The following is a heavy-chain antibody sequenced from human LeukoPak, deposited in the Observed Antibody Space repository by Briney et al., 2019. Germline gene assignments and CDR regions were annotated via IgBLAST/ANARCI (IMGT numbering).Heavy chain of an antibody. J-gene: IGHJ3*02. CDR1: GDSVSTNSS. D-gene: IGHD5-18*01. CDR3: ARGGQGDGYSADEAFDI. Sequence: QTLSLTCAISGDSVSTNSSWNWIRQSPSRGLEWLGRTYYRSKWYNDYVVSVKGRINISPDTSKNQFSLQLNSVTPEDTAVYFCARGGQGDGYSADEAFDIWGQGTMVTVS. V-gene: IGHV6-1*01. CDR2: TYYRSKWYN.